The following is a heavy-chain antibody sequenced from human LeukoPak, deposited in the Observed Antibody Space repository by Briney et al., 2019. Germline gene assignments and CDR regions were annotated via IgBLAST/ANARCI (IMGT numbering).Heavy chain of an antibody. Sequence: ASVRVSCKASGYTFTSYGISWVRQAPGQGLEWMGWISAYNGNTNYAQKLQGRVTMTTDTSTSTAYMELRSLRSDDTAVYYCARDLITMVRGVTSPRYWGQGTLVTVSS. CDR1: GYTFTSYG. J-gene: IGHJ4*02. D-gene: IGHD3-10*01. V-gene: IGHV1-18*01. CDR3: ARDLITMVRGVTSPRY. CDR2: ISAYNGNT.